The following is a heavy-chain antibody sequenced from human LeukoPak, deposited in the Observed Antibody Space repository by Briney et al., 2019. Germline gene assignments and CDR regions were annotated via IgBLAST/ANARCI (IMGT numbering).Heavy chain of an antibody. CDR1: GFTFTNYA. Sequence: GGSLRLSCAASGFTFTNYAMTWVRQAPGKGLEWVSSISDPYATTYYTDSVKGRCTISRDDSKNTVSLQLNNLRAEDTAVYFCVRHDSFIPFWGQGTLVTASS. D-gene: IGHD2-21*01. CDR3: VRHDSFIPF. CDR2: ISDPYATT. J-gene: IGHJ4*02. V-gene: IGHV3-23*01.